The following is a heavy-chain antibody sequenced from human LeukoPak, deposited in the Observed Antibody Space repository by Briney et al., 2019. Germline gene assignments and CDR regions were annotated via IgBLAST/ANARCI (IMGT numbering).Heavy chain of an antibody. CDR1: GFTVSSNY. CDR3: ARDCSGGSCYSEDAFDI. D-gene: IGHD2-15*01. Sequence: GGSLRLSCAASGFTVSSNYMSWVRQAPGKGLEWVSAIYSGGSTYYADSVKGRFTISRDNSKNTLYLQMNSLRAEDTAVYYCARDCSGGSCYSEDAFDIWGQGTMVTVSS. V-gene: IGHV3-53*01. J-gene: IGHJ3*02. CDR2: IYSGGST.